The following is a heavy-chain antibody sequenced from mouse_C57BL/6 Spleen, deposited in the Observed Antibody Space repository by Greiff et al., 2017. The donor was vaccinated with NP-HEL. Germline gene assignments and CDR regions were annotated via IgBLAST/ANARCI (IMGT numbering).Heavy chain of an antibody. CDR2: IDPSDSYT. CDR3: ARKGDDYDGYFDV. J-gene: IGHJ1*03. CDR1: GYTFTSYW. V-gene: IGHV1-69*01. D-gene: IGHD2-4*01. Sequence: QVQLKQPGAELVMPGASVKLSCKASGYTFTSYWMHWVKQRPGQGLEWIGEIDPSDSYTNYNQKFKGKSTLTVDKSSSTAYMQLSSLTSEDSAVYYCARKGDDYDGYFDVWGTGTTVTVSS.